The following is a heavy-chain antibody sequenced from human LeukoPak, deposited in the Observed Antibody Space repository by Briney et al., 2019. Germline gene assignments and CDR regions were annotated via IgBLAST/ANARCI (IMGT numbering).Heavy chain of an antibody. CDR3: ARGYCSGGSCYSYYYYNYMDV. V-gene: IGHV4-39*07. J-gene: IGHJ6*03. D-gene: IGHD2-15*01. Sequence: SETLSLTCAVSGGSISSSSYYWGWIRQPPGKGLEWIGSIHYSGSTNYNPSLKSRVTISVDTSKNQFSLKLSSVTAADTAVYYCARGYCSGGSCYSYYYYNYMDVWGKGTTVTVSS. CDR2: IHYSGST. CDR1: GGSISSSSYY.